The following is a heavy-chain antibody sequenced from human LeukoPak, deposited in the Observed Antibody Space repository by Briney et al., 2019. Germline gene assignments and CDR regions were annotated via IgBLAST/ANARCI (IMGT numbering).Heavy chain of an antibody. CDR3: AKDADGDTAMLIDY. V-gene: IGHV3-23*01. D-gene: IGHD5-18*01. CDR1: GFTFSSYA. Sequence: GGSLRLSCAASGFTFSSYAMSWVHQAPGKGLEWVSAISGSGGSTYYADSVKGRFTISRDNSKNTLYLQMNSLRAEDTAVYYCAKDADGDTAMLIDYWGQGTLVTVSS. CDR2: ISGSGGST. J-gene: IGHJ4*02.